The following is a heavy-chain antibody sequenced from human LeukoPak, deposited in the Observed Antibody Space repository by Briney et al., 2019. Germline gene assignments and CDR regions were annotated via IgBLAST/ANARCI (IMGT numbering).Heavy chain of an antibody. CDR2: ISTDASST. CDR3: ARAYCSGGSCWFDP. CDR1: GFTFSSYW. V-gene: IGHV3-74*01. J-gene: IGHJ5*02. Sequence: GGSLRLSCAGSGFTFSSYWMHWVRQAPGKGLVWVSRISTDASSTTYADSVKGRFTISRDNAKNSLYLQMNSLRAEDTAVYYCARAYCSGGSCWFDPWGQGTLVTVSS. D-gene: IGHD2-15*01.